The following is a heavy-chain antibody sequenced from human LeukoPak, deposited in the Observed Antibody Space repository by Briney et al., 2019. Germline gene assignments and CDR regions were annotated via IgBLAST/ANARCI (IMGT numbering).Heavy chain of an antibody. Sequence: SVKVSCNASVGTSSSNAMIWLRRSPGQGRGRMEWIVSIYGTANYAQKLQGRVTIITDESTSTAYMALSSLRAEDTAVYYCARSTVTTPFDYWGQGTLVTVSS. CDR3: ARSTVTTPFDY. J-gene: IGHJ4*02. D-gene: IGHD4-17*01. CDR1: VGTSSSNA. V-gene: IGHV1-69*05. CDR2: IVSIYGTA.